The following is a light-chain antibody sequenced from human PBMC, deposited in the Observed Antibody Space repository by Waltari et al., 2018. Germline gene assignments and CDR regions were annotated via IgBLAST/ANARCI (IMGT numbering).Light chain of an antibody. CDR2: RND. J-gene: IGLJ3*02. Sequence: QSVLTQPPSASGTPGQRVTISCSGSSSTIGDHVVNWYQQLPGKAPKLLIYRNDQRPSGVPDRFSASKSGTSASLAISGLQSEDEADYYCAAWDDRMNGHWVFGGGTKVTVL. CDR3: AAWDDRMNGHWV. CDR1: SSTIGDHV. V-gene: IGLV1-44*01.